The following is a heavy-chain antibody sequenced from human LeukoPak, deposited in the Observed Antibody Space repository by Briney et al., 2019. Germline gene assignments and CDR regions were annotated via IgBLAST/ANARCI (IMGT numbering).Heavy chain of an antibody. CDR2: IYGGGST. CDR1: GFTVSSNY. CDR3: GRGYPYYFAH. J-gene: IGHJ4*02. Sequence: GGSLRLSCAASGFTVSSNYMGWVRQAPGKGLEWVSFIYGGGSTYYADSVKGRFIISRDNSKNTLYLQMNRLRAEDTAVYFCGRGYPYYFAHWGQGTLVTVSS. D-gene: IGHD3-22*01. V-gene: IGHV3-66*01.